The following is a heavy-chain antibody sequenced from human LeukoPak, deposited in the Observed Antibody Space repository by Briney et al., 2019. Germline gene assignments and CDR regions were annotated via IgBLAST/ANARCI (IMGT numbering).Heavy chain of an antibody. Sequence: GGSLRLSCAASGFTFSSYAMHWVRQAPGKGLEWVAVISYDGSNKYYADSVKGRFTISRDNSKNTLYLQMNSLRAEDTAVYYCARELAATWGQRFDYWGQGTLVTLSS. J-gene: IGHJ4*02. V-gene: IGHV3-30*04. CDR1: GFTFSSYA. D-gene: IGHD1-26*01. CDR3: ARELAATWGQRFDY. CDR2: ISYDGSNK.